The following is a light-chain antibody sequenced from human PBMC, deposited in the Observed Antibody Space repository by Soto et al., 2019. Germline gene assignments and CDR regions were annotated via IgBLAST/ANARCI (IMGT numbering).Light chain of an antibody. V-gene: IGKV3-20*01. CDR3: QQSSRSPIT. CDR2: ESS. Sequence: EIMLTQSPGTLSLSPGERVTLSCRASQSLTSRYLAWYQQKAGQAPRLLMYESSSRATGIPDRFSGSGSGTDFTLTISRLEPEDFGVYYCQQSSRSPITFGQGTRLEIK. CDR1: QSLTSRY. J-gene: IGKJ5*01.